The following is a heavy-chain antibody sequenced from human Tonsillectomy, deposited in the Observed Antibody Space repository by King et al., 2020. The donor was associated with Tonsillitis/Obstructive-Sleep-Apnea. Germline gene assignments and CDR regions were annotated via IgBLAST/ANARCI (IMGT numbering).Heavy chain of an antibody. D-gene: IGHD2/OR15-2a*01. CDR2: IDWDDDK. CDR3: ARIGLLGYAYMDV. V-gene: IGHV2-70*11. Sequence: VTLKESGPALVKPTQTLTLTCTFSGFSLSTSEMCVSWLRQAPGKALEWLARIDWDDDKYYSTSLKTRLTISKDTSKNQVVLTMTNMDPVDTATYYCARIGLLGYAYMDVWGKGTTVTVSS. J-gene: IGHJ6*04. CDR1: GFSLSTSEMC.